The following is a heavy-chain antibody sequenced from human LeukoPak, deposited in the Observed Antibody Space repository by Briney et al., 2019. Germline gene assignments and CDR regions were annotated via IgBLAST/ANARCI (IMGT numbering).Heavy chain of an antibody. CDR3: AREYSYGYFPSPMDV. CDR2: ISGSGETR. V-gene: IGHV3-48*03. J-gene: IGHJ6*02. CDR1: GFTFSYYE. Sequence: PGGSLRLSCAASGFTFSYYEMNWVRQAPGKGLEWISYISGSGETRSYADSVRGRFTISRDNANYSLNLQMNSLRAEDTAVYYCAREYSYGYFPSPMDVWGQGTTVTVSS. D-gene: IGHD5-18*01.